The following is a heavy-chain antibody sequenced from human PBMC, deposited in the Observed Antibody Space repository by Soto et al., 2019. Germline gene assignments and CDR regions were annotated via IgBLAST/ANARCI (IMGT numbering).Heavy chain of an antibody. Sequence: QAGGSLRLSCAASGFTFSSYGMHWVRQAPGKGLEWVAVISYDGSNKYYADSVKGRFTISRDNSKNTLYLQMNSLRAEDTAVYYCARDRYSSGWISLDYWGQGTLVTVSS. J-gene: IGHJ4*02. CDR1: GFTFSSYG. CDR3: ARDRYSSGWISLDY. V-gene: IGHV3-30-3*01. CDR2: ISYDGSNK. D-gene: IGHD6-19*01.